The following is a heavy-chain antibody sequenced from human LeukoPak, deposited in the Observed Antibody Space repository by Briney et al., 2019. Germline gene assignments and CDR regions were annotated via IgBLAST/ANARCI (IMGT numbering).Heavy chain of an antibody. J-gene: IGHJ3*02. Sequence: SETLSLTCTVSGGSISSYYWSWIRQPPGKGLEWIGYIYTSGSTNYNPSLKSRVTISVDTSKNQFSLKLSSVTAADTAVYYCHETGSSAFGIWGQGTMVTVSS. D-gene: IGHD3-9*01. CDR1: GGSISSYY. CDR2: IYTSGST. CDR3: HETGSSAFGI. V-gene: IGHV4-4*09.